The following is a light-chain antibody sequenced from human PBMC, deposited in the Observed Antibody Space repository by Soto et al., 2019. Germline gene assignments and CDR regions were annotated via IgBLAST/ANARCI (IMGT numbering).Light chain of an antibody. Sequence: EIVMTQSPATLSVSPGEGATLSCRASQSINTHLAWYQQKPGQAPRLLIYGASLRATAIPARFSGSGSGTEFTLAINNLQSEDFATYYCQQYDNWPYIFGQGTKVDIK. CDR1: QSINTH. CDR2: GAS. J-gene: IGKJ2*01. CDR3: QQYDNWPYI. V-gene: IGKV3D-15*03.